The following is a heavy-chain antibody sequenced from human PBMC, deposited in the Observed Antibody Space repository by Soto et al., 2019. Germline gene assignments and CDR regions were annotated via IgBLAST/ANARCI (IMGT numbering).Heavy chain of an antibody. CDR2: ISYDGSNK. V-gene: IGHV3-30*18. D-gene: IGHD6-19*01. Sequence: QVQLVESGGGVVQPGRSLRLSCAASGFTFSSYGMHWVRQAPGKGLEWVAVISYDGSNKYYADSVKGRFTISRDNSKNTLYLQMNSLRAEDTAVYYCAKDRGYSSGWLYFDYWGQGTLVTVSS. CDR3: AKDRGYSSGWLYFDY. J-gene: IGHJ4*02. CDR1: GFTFSSYG.